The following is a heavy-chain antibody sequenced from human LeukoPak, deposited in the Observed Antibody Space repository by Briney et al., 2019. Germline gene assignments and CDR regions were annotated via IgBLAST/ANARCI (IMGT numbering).Heavy chain of an antibody. CDR1: GFTFSDYY. V-gene: IGHV3-11*05. CDR2: ISSSSSYT. Sequence: NPGGSLRLSCAASGFTFSDYYMSWIRQAPGKGLEWVSYISSSSSYTNYADSVKGRFTISRDNAKNSLYLQMNSLRAEDTAVYYCARDYSDWLNGLDYWGQGTLVTVSS. J-gene: IGHJ4*02. CDR3: ARDYSDWLNGLDY. D-gene: IGHD3-9*01.